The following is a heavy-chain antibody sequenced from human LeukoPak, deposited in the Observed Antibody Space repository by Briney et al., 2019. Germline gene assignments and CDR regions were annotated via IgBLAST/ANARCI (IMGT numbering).Heavy chain of an antibody. CDR3: ARDVDATSGWFDP. V-gene: IGHV4-39*07. CDR2: IFYSGST. CDR1: GGSISSSSYY. J-gene: IGHJ5*02. D-gene: IGHD2-15*01. Sequence: SETLSLTCTVSGGSISSSSYYWGWIRQPPGKGLEWIGSIFYSGSTYYNPSLKSRVTISVDTSKNQFSLKLSSVTAADTAVYYCARDVDATSGWFDPWGQGTLVTVSS.